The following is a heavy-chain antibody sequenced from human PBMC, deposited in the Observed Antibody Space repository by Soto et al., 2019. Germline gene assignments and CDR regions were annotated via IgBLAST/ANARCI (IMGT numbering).Heavy chain of an antibody. CDR3: PRRSGSHSNGFDI. D-gene: IGHD1-26*01. CDR2: FIPIVGAA. Sequence: QVQLVQSGAEVKKPGSSLKVSCKASGGNFRNYAISWVRQALGEGLEWMGGFIPIVGAANYGPKFQGRVRITADDSTSTAYMQLNSLKFDDTAMYYCPRRSGSHSNGFDIWGQGTMVTVSS. V-gene: IGHV1-69*01. CDR1: GGNFRNYA. J-gene: IGHJ3*02.